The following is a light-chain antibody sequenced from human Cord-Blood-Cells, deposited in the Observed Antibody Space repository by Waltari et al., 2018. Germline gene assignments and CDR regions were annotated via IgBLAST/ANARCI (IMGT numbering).Light chain of an antibody. J-gene: IGKJ4*01. CDR2: AAS. CDR1: QGISSY. CDR3: QQYYNYPLT. V-gene: IGKV1-8*01. Sequence: AIRMTQSPSSFSASTGDRVTSTCRASQGISSYLAWYQQNPGRAPKLLIYAASTWQSGVPSRFSGSGSGTYFTLTLSCLQSEDFATYYCQQYYNYPLTFGGGTKVEIK.